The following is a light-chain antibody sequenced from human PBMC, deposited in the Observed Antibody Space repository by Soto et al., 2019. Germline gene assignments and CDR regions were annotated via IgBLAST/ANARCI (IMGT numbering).Light chain of an antibody. Sequence: DIVMTQSPLSLPVTPGESASISCRSSQSLLHSDGNTHLDWYLQKPGQSPQLLIHFVSNRASGVPDRFSGSGSGTEFTLKISTVEAEDVGIYYCMQAAQIPWTFGQGTKVEIK. CDR1: QSLLHSDGNTH. CDR2: FVS. J-gene: IGKJ1*01. CDR3: MQAAQIPWT. V-gene: IGKV2-28*01.